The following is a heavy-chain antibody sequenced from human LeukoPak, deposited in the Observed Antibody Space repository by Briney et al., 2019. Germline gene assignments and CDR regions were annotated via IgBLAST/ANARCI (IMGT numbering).Heavy chain of an antibody. D-gene: IGHD1-1*01. J-gene: IGHJ4*02. CDR1: DNSISSYY. CDR2: IYYSGNT. V-gene: IGHV4-59*01. CDR3: ARTMTRYNWNALAY. Sequence: SETLSLTCIGSDNSISSYYWSWIRQPPGKGLEWIGYIYYSGNTNYNPSLKSRVTISVDTSKNQFSLKLSSVTAADTAVYYCARTMTRYNWNALAYWGQGTLITVSS.